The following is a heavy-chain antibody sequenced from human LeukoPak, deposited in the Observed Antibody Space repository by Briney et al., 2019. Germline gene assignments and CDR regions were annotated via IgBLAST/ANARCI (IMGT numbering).Heavy chain of an antibody. Sequence: GGSLRLSCAASGFTFSSYAMHWVRQAPGKGLEWVAVISYDGSNKYYADSVKGRFTISRVNSKNTLYLQMNSLRAEDTAVYYCARAVAVGASAFDIWGQGTMVTVSS. D-gene: IGHD1-26*01. CDR2: ISYDGSNK. CDR1: GFTFSSYA. J-gene: IGHJ3*02. V-gene: IGHV3-30-3*01. CDR3: ARAVAVGASAFDI.